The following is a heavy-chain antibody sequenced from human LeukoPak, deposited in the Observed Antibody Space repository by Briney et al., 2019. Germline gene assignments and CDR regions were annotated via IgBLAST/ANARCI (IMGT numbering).Heavy chain of an antibody. CDR3: ATEAWVGATTLVGAFDI. Sequence: GASVKVSCKASGYTVTSYYMHWVRQAPGQGLEWMGIINPSGGSTSYAQKFQGRVTMTRDMSTSTVYMELSSLRSEDTAVYYCATEAWVGATTLVGAFDIWGQGTMVTVSS. J-gene: IGHJ3*02. D-gene: IGHD1-26*01. CDR1: GYTVTSYY. CDR2: INPSGGST. V-gene: IGHV1-46*01.